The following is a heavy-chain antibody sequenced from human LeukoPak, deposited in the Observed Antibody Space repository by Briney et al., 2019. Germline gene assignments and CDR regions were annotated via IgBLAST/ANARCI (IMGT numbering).Heavy chain of an antibody. CDR1: GGSISSSSYY. CDR2: IYYSGST. CDR3: ARILYSSGHNWFDP. V-gene: IGHV4-39*07. Sequence: PSETLSLTCTVSGGSISSSSYYWGWIRQPPGKGLEWIGSIYYSGSTYYNPSLKSRVTISVDTSKNQFSLKLSSVTAADTAVYYCARILYSSGHNWFDPWGQGTLVTVSS. D-gene: IGHD3-22*01. J-gene: IGHJ5*02.